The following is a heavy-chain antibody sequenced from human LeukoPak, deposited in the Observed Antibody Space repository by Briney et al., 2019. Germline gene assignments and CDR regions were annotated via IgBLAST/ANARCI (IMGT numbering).Heavy chain of an antibody. Sequence: SVKVSCKASGGTFSSYAISWVRQAPGQGPEWMGGIIPIFGTANYAQKFQGRVTITADESTSTAYMELSSLRSEDTAVYYCARAFSQYYDILTGYHSFDYWGQGTLVTVSP. D-gene: IGHD3-9*01. J-gene: IGHJ4*02. V-gene: IGHV1-69*01. CDR2: IIPIFGTA. CDR1: GGTFSSYA. CDR3: ARAFSQYYDILTGYHSFDY.